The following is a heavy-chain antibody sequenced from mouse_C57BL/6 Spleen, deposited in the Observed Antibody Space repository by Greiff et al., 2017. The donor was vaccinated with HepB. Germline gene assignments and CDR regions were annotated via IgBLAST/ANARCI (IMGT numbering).Heavy chain of an antibody. V-gene: IGHV14-4*01. CDR3: TTVPIYYDYPAWFAY. CDR1: GFNIKDDY. D-gene: IGHD2-4*01. J-gene: IGHJ3*01. CDR2: IDPENGDT. Sequence: EVKLQESGAELVRPGASVKLSCTASGFNIKDDYMHWVKQRPEQGLEWIGWIDPENGDTEYASKFQGKATITADTSSNTAYLQLSSLTSEDTAVYYCTTVPIYYDYPAWFAYWGQGTLVTVSA.